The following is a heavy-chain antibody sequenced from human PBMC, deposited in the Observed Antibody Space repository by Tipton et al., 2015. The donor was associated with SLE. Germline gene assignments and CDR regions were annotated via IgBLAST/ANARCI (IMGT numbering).Heavy chain of an antibody. Sequence: TLSLTCTVSDDSIKYSSYYWGWIRQPPGKGLEWIASISYTGSTYYNPSLKSRVTISVDTSKNQFSLKLSSVTAADTAVYYCARESIAAAGPFDYWGQGTLVTVSS. V-gene: IGHV4-39*07. D-gene: IGHD6-13*01. CDR1: DDSIKYSSYY. J-gene: IGHJ4*02. CDR2: ISYTGST. CDR3: ARESIAAAGPFDY.